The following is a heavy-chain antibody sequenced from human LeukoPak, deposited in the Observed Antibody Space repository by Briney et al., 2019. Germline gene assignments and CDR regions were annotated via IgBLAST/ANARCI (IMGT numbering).Heavy chain of an antibody. Sequence: SETLSLTCTVSGGSISSYYWSWIRQPPGKGLEWIGYIYYSGSTNYNPSLKSRVTISVDTSKNQFSLKLSSVTAADTAVYYCARVGIAVAGTHYYMDVWGKGTTVTVSS. D-gene: IGHD6-19*01. CDR2: IYYSGST. CDR1: GGSISSYY. CDR3: ARVGIAVAGTHYYMDV. J-gene: IGHJ6*03. V-gene: IGHV4-59*01.